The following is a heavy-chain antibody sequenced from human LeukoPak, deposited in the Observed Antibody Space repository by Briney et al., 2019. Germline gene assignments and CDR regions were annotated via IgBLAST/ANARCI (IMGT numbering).Heavy chain of an antibody. CDR1: GGSISSRSHY. CDR3: QRCIDLAGSTFDY. CDR2: IYYSGST. D-gene: IGHD3-9*01. V-gene: IGHV4-39*01. Sequence: SETLSLTCTVSGGSISSRSHYWCWLRQTPGTGLEWLVSIYYSGSTYYNPSLKRLVTITVDTYKNQFSLKLSAVTAADTVEYYCQRCIDLAGSTFDYWGPGALVTVSS. J-gene: IGHJ4*02.